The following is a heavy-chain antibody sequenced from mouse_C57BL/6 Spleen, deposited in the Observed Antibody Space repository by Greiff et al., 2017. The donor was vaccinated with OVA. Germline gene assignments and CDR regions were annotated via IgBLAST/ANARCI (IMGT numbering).Heavy chain of an antibody. J-gene: IGHJ2*01. Sequence: VQGVESGPELVKPGASVKISCKASGYAFSSSWMNWVKQRPGKGLEWIGRIYPGDGDTNYNGKFKGKATLTADKSSSTAYMQLSSLTSEDSAVYFCARSGSWDVRDYFDYWGQGTTLTVSS. CDR3: ARSGSWDVRDYFDY. CDR1: GYAFSSSW. D-gene: IGHD1-1*02. CDR2: IYPGDGDT. V-gene: IGHV1-82*01.